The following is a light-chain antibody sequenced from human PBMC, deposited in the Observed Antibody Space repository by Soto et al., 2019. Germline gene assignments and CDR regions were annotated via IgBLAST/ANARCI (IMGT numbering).Light chain of an antibody. CDR3: AAWDDGLSAWV. CDR1: NSNIGSNY. CDR2: RNN. Sequence: QSVLTQPPSASGTPGQRVTISCSGRNSNIGSNYVYWYQQLPGTAPKLLIYRNNRRPSGIPDRFSGFKSGTSASLAISGLRSEDEADYYCAAWDDGLSAWVFGGGTKLTVL. V-gene: IGLV1-47*01. J-gene: IGLJ3*02.